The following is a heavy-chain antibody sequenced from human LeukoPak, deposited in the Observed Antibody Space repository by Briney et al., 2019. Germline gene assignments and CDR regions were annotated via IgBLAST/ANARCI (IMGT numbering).Heavy chain of an antibody. D-gene: IGHD5-18*01. CDR2: IYSAGTT. V-gene: IGHV3-66*01. CDR3: ARAQEGKIQLWDYYFDY. J-gene: IGHJ4*02. Sequence: GGSLTLSCPASRFTVSDNYISWVRQAPAKGLEWVALIYSAGTTHADSVRGRFTISRDKSKNMLYLQMNSLRAEDTAVYFCARAQEGKIQLWDYYFDYWGQGTLVTVSS. CDR1: RFTVSDNY.